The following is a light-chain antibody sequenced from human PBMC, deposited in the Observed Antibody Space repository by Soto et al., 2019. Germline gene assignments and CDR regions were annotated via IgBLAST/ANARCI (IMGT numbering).Light chain of an antibody. V-gene: IGLV4-60*02. Sequence: QLVLTQSSSASASLGSSVSLTCTLSSGHSSYIIAWHQQQPGKAPRYLMKLEGSGSYNKGSGVPDRLSGSSSGADRYLTISTLQFEDEADYYCETWDSNTYVFGTGTKLTVL. CDR2: LEGSGSY. J-gene: IGLJ1*01. CDR3: ETWDSNTYV. CDR1: SGHSSYI.